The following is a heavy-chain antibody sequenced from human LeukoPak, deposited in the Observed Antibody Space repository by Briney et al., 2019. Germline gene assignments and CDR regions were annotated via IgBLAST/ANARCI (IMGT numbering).Heavy chain of an antibody. J-gene: IGHJ6*02. CDR2: ISDYP. D-gene: IGHD3-16*01. CDR3: TKDSQGSYDGFWYGTYGMDV. CDR1: GFSLNTFA. V-gene: IGHV3-23*05. Sequence: PGGSLRLSCVASGFSLNTFALTWVRQAPGKGLEWVSTISDYPHYADSVRGRFTISGDNSRKTVFLQMNSLTPEDAATYYCTKDSQGSYDGFWYGTYGMDVWGQGATVTVSS.